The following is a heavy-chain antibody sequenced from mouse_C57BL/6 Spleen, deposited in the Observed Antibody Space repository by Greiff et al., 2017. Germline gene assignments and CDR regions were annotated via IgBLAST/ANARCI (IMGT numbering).Heavy chain of an antibody. Sequence: EVLLVESGGDLVKPGGSLKLSCAASGFTFSSYGMSWVRQTPDPRLEWVATISSGGSYTYYPHSVQGRFTISTDNAKNTLYLQMSSLKSEDTAMYYCARRRGDYGSSEWYFDVWGTGTTVTVSS. CDR2: ISSGGSYT. CDR3: ARRRGDYGSSEWYFDV. CDR1: GFTFSSYG. V-gene: IGHV5-6*01. J-gene: IGHJ1*03. D-gene: IGHD1-1*01.